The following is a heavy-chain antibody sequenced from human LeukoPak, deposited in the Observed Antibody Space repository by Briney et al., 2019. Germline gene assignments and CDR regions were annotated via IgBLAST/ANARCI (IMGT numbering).Heavy chain of an antibody. CDR1: GYSFSSYW. V-gene: IGHV5-51*01. J-gene: IGHJ5*02. CDR2: IYPGDSDT. Sequence: GESLKISCQASGYSFSSYWVGWVRQMPGKGLEWMGIIYPGDSDTRYSPSFQGQVTISADNSIRTAYLQWSSLKASDTAMYYCVRLVCSSTTCYVSRYNWFDPWGQGTLVTVSS. D-gene: IGHD2-2*01. CDR3: VRLVCSSTTCYVSRYNWFDP.